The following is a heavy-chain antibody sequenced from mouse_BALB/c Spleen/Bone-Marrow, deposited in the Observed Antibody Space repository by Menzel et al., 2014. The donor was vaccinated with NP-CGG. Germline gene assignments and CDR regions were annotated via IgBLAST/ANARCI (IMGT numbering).Heavy chain of an antibody. Sequence: DLVKPGASVKLSCKASGYTFASYWINWIKQRPGQGLEWIGRIAPGSGGTYYNEMFKGKATLTVDTSSCTAYIQLSSLSSEDSAVYFCARFPIYYGNYGAMDYWGQGTSVTVSS. V-gene: IGHV1S41*01. CDR1: GYTFASYW. J-gene: IGHJ4*01. CDR2: IAPGSGGT. CDR3: ARFPIYYGNYGAMDY. D-gene: IGHD2-1*01.